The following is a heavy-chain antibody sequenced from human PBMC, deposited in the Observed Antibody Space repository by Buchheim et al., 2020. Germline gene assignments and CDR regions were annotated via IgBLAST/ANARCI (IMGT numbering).Heavy chain of an antibody. D-gene: IGHD6-13*01. V-gene: IGHV3-30*04. CDR2: ILFDGSKR. CDR3: ARARGASSWYDGCAY. CDR1: GLAFSSYA. Sequence: QLVESGGGVVQPGRSLRLSCAASGLAFSSYAMHWVRQAPGKGLEWVAVILFDGSKRYYADSVEGRFTISRDNSKNTLSLEMNSLRPEDTAVYYCARARGASSWYDGCAYWGQGTL. J-gene: IGHJ4*02.